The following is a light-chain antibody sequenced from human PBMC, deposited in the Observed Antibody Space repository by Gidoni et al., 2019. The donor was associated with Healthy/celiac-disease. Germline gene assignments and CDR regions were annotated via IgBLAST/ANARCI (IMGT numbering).Light chain of an antibody. CDR3: QQYGRSRYT. CDR2: GAS. Sequence: EVVFAQSPGTLPLSPGERATLSCRASQSVSSSYLAWYQQKPGQAPRLLIYGASSRATGSPDRFSGRGSGRDFTLTISRLEPDDVAVYYCQQYGRSRYTFGQGTKLEIK. J-gene: IGKJ2*01. V-gene: IGKV3-20*01. CDR1: QSVSSSY.